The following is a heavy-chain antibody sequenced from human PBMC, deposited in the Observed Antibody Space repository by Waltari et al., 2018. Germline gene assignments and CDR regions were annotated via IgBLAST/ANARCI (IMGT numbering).Heavy chain of an antibody. CDR2: IGGGGSTT. V-gene: IGHV3-23*01. CDR3: AKKLGVSSWYYFDY. Sequence: EVQLLESGGDLVQTGGSLRLCCAASGFTFSNHAMTWVRQAPGKGLGWVSVIGGGGSTTYYADSVKGRFTISRDNSKNTLYLQMNRLRVEDTAVYYCAKKLGVSSWYYFDYWGQGTLVTVSS. J-gene: IGHJ4*02. CDR1: GFTFSNHA. D-gene: IGHD1-26*01.